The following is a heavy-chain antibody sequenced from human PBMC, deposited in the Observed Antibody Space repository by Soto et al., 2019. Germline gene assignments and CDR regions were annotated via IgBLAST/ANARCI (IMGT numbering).Heavy chain of an antibody. V-gene: IGHV3-9*01. Sequence: DVQLVESGGGLVEPGRSLRVSCAASGFSFEDHAMNWVRLVPGKGLEWVSCISAHGAFVGFANSVKGRFTISRDNAKNSLFLQMSSLRREDTAVYYCTRDIFRTMTTVDYWGQGTLVTVSS. CDR1: GFSFEDHA. D-gene: IGHD2-21*01. J-gene: IGHJ4*02. CDR3: TRDIFRTMTTVDY. CDR2: ISAHGAFV.